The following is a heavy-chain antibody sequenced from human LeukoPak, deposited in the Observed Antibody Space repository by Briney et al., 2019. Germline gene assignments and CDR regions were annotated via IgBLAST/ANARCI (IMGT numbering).Heavy chain of an antibody. CDR1: GFTFANYA. Sequence: GGSLRLSCAASGFTFANYAITWIRQAPGKGLEWVSSTSGSGHNTYYADSVQGRFTISRDNSKNTLFLQMNSLRADDTAVYHCAKDPNGDYVGAFDMWGQGTMVAVSS. D-gene: IGHD4-17*01. CDR2: TSGSGHNT. V-gene: IGHV3-23*01. CDR3: AKDPNGDYVGAFDM. J-gene: IGHJ3*02.